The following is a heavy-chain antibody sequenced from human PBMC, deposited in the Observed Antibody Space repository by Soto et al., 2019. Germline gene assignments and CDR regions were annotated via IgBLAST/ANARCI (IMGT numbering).Heavy chain of an antibody. CDR3: ARDQIAARPDAFDI. Sequence: GGSLRLSCAASGFTFSDYYMSWIRQAPGNGLEWVSYISSSGSTIYYADSVKGRFTISRDNAKNSLYLQMNSLRAEDTAVYYCARDQIAARPDAFDIWGQGTMVTVSS. CDR1: GFTFSDYY. CDR2: ISSSGSTI. J-gene: IGHJ3*02. V-gene: IGHV3-11*01. D-gene: IGHD6-6*01.